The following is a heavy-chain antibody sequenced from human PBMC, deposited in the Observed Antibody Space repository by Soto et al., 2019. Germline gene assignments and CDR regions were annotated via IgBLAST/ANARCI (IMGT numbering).Heavy chain of an antibody. V-gene: IGHV4-31*03. J-gene: IGHJ6*03. CDR3: ARDPYCSSTSCYSHDYSRWMGVRSDYYYMDV. D-gene: IGHD2-2*01. CDR1: GGSISSGGYY. CDR2: IYYSGST. Sequence: QVQLQESGPGLVKPSQTLSLTCTVSGGSISSGGYYWSWIRQHPGKGLEWIGYIYYSGSTYYNPSLKSRVTMSVDTSKNQFSLKLSSVTAADTAVYYCARDPYCSSTSCYSHDYSRWMGVRSDYYYMDVWGKGTTVTVSS.